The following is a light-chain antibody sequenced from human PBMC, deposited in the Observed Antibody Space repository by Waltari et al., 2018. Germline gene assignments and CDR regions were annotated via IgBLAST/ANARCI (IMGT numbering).Light chain of an antibody. Sequence: DIVMTQSPDSLAVSLGERATINCKSSQSVLYSSNNKNYLAWYQQKRGQPPKRRIYWASTRESGVPDRFSGSGSGTDFARTISSLEAEDVAVDYGQQYYSTPWTFGQGTKVEIK. CDR2: WAS. V-gene: IGKV4-1*01. J-gene: IGKJ1*01. CDR3: QQYYSTPWT. CDR1: QSVLYSSNNKNY.